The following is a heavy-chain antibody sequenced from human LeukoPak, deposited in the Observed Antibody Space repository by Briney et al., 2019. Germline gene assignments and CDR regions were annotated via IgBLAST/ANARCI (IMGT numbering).Heavy chain of an antibody. Sequence: ASVKVSCKASGYSFTDHYLHWVRQAPGQGLEWMGWINPNSGDTNYAQKFQGRVTMTRDTSIKTAYMELTTMTSDDTAVYYCARALDFWSGYANWFDPWGQGTLVTVSS. CDR1: GYSFTDHY. D-gene: IGHD3-3*01. CDR2: INPNSGDT. J-gene: IGHJ5*02. CDR3: ARALDFWSGYANWFDP. V-gene: IGHV1-2*02.